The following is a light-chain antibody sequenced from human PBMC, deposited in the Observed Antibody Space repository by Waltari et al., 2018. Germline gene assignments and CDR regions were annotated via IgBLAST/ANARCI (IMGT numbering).Light chain of an antibody. CDR2: VAS. J-gene: IGKJ4*01. CDR1: QNIIRF. CDR3: QQTYTLPLT. Sequence: DTQMTQSPSSLSASVGDRVSITCRARQNIIRFLNWYQHRPGNAPALLISVASTLHRGVPSRFTGSGSGTEFTLTISRLQPEDSATYYCQQTYTLPLTFGGGTKVEI. V-gene: IGKV1-39*01.